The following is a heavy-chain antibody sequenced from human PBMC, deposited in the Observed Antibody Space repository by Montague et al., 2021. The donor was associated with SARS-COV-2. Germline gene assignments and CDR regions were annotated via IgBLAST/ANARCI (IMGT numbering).Heavy chain of an antibody. V-gene: IGHV3-30*04. D-gene: IGHD6-13*01. CDR3: ARPRGGYSSYFDY. CDR1: GFTFSSYA. Sequence: SLRLSFSASGFTFSSYAMHWVRQAPGKGLEWVAVISYDGSNKYYVDSVKGRFTISRDNSKNTLYLQMNSLRAEDTAVYYCARPRGGYSSYFDYWGQGTLVTVSS. CDR2: ISYDGSNK. J-gene: IGHJ4*02.